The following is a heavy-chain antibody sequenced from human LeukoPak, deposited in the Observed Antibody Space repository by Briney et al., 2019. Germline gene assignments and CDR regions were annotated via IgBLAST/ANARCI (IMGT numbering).Heavy chain of an antibody. V-gene: IGHV3-64*01. Sequence: GGSLRLSCAASGFTFSSYAMHWVRQAPGKGLEYVSAISSNGGSTYYANSVKGRFTISRDNSKNTLYLQMGSLRAEDMAVYYCARAEGSSWYSFGAFDIWGQGTMVTVSS. J-gene: IGHJ3*02. CDR2: ISSNGGST. CDR1: GFTFSSYA. CDR3: ARAEGSSWYSFGAFDI. D-gene: IGHD6-13*01.